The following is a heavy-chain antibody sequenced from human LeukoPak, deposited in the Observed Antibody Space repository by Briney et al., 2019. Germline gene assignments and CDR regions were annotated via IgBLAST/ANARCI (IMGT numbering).Heavy chain of an antibody. CDR3: ARQLESYYYYMDV. CDR1: GYSFTSYW. J-gene: IGHJ6*03. Sequence: GESLKISCKGSGYSFTSYWIGWVRQMPGKGLGWMGIIYPGDSDTRYSPSFQGQVTISADKSISTAYLQWSSLKASDTAMYYCARQLESYYYYMDVWGKGTTVTVSS. CDR2: IYPGDSDT. D-gene: IGHD1-1*01. V-gene: IGHV5-51*01.